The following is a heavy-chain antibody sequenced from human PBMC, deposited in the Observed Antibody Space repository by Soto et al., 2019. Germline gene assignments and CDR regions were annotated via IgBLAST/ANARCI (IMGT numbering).Heavy chain of an antibody. CDR2: INAGNDNT. CDR1: GYTFTSYG. J-gene: IGHJ6*02. Sequence: ASVKVSCKASGYTFTSYGISCVRQAPGQGLEWMGWINAGNDNTKYSEKFQGRVTITRDTSASTVYMELSSLSSEDTAVYYCARVGHYYYGMDVWGQGTTVTVSS. D-gene: IGHD3-3*01. V-gene: IGHV1-18*01. CDR3: ARVGHYYYGMDV.